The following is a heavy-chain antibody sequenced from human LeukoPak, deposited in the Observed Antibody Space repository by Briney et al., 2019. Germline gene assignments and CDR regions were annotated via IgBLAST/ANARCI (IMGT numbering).Heavy chain of an antibody. Sequence: KPSETLSLTCAVSGGSFSGYYWSWIRQPPGKGLEWIGEINHSGSTNYNPSLKSRVTISVDTSKNQFSLRLSSVTAADTAVYYCARTVLWFPYGGVDPWGQGTLVTVSS. V-gene: IGHV4-34*01. CDR1: GGSFSGYY. CDR3: ARTVLWFPYGGVDP. CDR2: INHSGST. J-gene: IGHJ5*02. D-gene: IGHD3-10*01.